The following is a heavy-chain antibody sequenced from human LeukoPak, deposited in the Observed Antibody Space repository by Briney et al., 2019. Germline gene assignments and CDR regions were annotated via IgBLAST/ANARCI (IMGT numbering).Heavy chain of an antibody. Sequence: GGSLRLSCAASGFTFSSYWMSWVRQAPGKGLEWVANIKQDGSEEYYVDSVKGRFTISKDNAKNSLYLQMNSLRVEDTAVYYCARVVFPSRVSDYWGQGTLATVSS. V-gene: IGHV3-7*01. D-gene: IGHD2-21*01. CDR1: GFTFSSYW. CDR3: ARVVFPSRVSDY. J-gene: IGHJ4*02. CDR2: IKQDGSEE.